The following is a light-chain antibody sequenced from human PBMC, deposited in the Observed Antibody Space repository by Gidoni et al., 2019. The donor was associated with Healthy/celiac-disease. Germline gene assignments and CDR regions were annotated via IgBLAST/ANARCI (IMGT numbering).Light chain of an antibody. CDR1: QSISSW. V-gene: IGKV1-5*01. CDR2: DAS. Sequence: DIQMTPSPSTLSASVGDRVTITCRASQSISSWLAWYQQKPGKAPQLLIYDASSLETGVPARFSGSGSGTEFTLTISSLQPDDFATYYCQQYNSYPLTFXGXTKVEIK. CDR3: QQYNSYPLT. J-gene: IGKJ4*01.